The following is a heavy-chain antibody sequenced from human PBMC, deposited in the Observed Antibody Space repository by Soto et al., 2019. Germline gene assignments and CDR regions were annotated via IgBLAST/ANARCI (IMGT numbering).Heavy chain of an antibody. CDR3: ARLDGCDHYIVS. D-gene: IGHD2-15*01. CDR2: IYYSGST. Sequence: PVQGMERNGYIYYSGSTNYNPSLKSRVTISVDTAKSQFSLRLSSVTAADTAVYFCARLDGCDHYIVSWGQGALVTVSA. V-gene: IGHV4-59*08. J-gene: IGHJ4*02.